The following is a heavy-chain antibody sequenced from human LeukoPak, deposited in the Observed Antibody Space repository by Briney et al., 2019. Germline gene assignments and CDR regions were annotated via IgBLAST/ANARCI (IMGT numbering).Heavy chain of an antibody. D-gene: IGHD3-3*01. CDR3: AKGGVVWSGPNWFHP. CDR1: GFTFDDYA. CDR2: ISWNSGSI. V-gene: IGHV3-9*03. J-gene: IGHJ5*02. Sequence: SLRLSFAASGFTFDDYAMHWVRPAPGKGLEWVSGISWNSGSIGYEDSVKGRFTISRDNAKNSLYLQMNSLRAEDMALYYCAKGGVVWSGPNWFHPWGQGTLVTVSS.